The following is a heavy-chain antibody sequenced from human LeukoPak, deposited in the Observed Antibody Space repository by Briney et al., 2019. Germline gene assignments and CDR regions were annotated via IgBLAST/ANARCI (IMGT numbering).Heavy chain of an antibody. CDR2: ISGSGGST. D-gene: IGHD6-19*01. Sequence: LTGGSLRLSCAASGFTFSRYGMSWVRQAPGKGLEWVSAISGSGGSTYYADSVKGRFTISRDNSKNTLYLQINSPRAEDTAVYYCAKDHLPGIVVADRDYWGQGTLVTVSS. CDR3: AKDHLPGIVVADRDY. CDR1: GFTFSRYG. J-gene: IGHJ4*02. V-gene: IGHV3-23*01.